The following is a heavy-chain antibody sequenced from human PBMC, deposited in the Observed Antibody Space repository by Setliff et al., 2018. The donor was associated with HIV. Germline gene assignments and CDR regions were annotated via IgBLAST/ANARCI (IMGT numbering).Heavy chain of an antibody. D-gene: IGHD1-7*01. J-gene: IGHJ4*02. V-gene: IGHV3-21*01. CDR2: ISSSSSYI. CDR3: AREGITGTTLHPY. Sequence: PGGSLRLSCVGSGFTFSNHWMQWVRQAPGKGLVWVSSISSSSSYIYYADSVKGRFTISRDNAKNPLYLQMNTLRAEDTAVYYCAREGITGTTLHPYWGQGTLVTVSS. CDR1: GFTFSNHW.